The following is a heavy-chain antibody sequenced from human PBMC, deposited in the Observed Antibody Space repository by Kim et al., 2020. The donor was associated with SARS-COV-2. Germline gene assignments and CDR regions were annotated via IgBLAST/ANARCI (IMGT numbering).Heavy chain of an antibody. CDR2: IYYSGST. CDR1: GGSISSYY. CDR3: ARQGGIAAAGIVY. D-gene: IGHD6-13*01. Sequence: SETLSLTCTVSGGSISSYYWSWIRQPPGKGLEWIGYIYYSGSTNYNPSLKSRVTISVDTSKNQFSLKLSSVTAADTAVYYCARQGGIAAAGIVYWGQGTLVTVSS. V-gene: IGHV4-59*01. J-gene: IGHJ4*02.